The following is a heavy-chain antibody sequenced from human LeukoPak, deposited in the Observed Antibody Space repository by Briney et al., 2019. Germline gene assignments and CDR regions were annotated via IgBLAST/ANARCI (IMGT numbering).Heavy chain of an antibody. V-gene: IGHV3-30*02. D-gene: IGHD4-11*01. CDR2: IRYDGGK. J-gene: IGHJ4*02. CDR1: GFTFRSYG. CDR3: AKARTHEYSNYNY. Sequence: GGSLRLSCAASGFTFRSYGMHWVRQAPGKGLEWVAFIRYDGGKYYADSVKGRFTISRDNSKNTLYLQMNSLRAEDTAVYYCAKARTHEYSNYNYWGQGTLVTVSS.